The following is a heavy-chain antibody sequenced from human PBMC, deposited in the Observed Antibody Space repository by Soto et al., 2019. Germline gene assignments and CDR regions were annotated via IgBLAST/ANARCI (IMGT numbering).Heavy chain of an antibody. CDR3: AREGVDGGNAFDI. V-gene: IGHV1-69*04. CDR2: IIPILGIA. D-gene: IGHD2-15*01. CDR1: GGTFSSYT. Sequence: ASVKVSCKASGGTFSSYTISWVRQAPGQGLEWMGRIIPILGIANYAQKFQGRVTITADKSTSTAYMELSSLRSEDTAVYYCAREGVDGGNAFDIWGQGTMVTVSS. J-gene: IGHJ3*02.